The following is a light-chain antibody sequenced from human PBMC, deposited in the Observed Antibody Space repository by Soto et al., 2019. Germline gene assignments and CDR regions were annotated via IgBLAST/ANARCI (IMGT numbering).Light chain of an antibody. CDR2: DVT. CDR3: ISYASINTYV. Sequence: QSALTQPASVSGSPGQSITISCTGTSSDVGGYDYVSWYQQHPGKAPKLMIYDVTNRPSGVSNRFSGSKSGNTASLTISGLQAEDEADYYCISYASINTYVFGTGTTLTVL. CDR1: SSDVGGYDY. V-gene: IGLV2-14*01. J-gene: IGLJ1*01.